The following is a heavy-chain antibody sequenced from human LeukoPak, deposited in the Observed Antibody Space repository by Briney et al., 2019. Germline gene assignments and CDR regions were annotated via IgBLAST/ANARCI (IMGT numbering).Heavy chain of an antibody. V-gene: IGHV3-23*01. D-gene: IGHD3-16*01. CDR1: GFTFSSSA. CDR2: ISGSGDST. CDR3: AKAFRGLREYYYYMDV. J-gene: IGHJ6*03. Sequence: GGSLRLSCAASGFTFSSSAMSWVRQAPGKGLEWVSSISGSGDSTYYADSVKGRFTISRDNSKNTLYLQMNSLRAEDTAVYYCAKAFRGLREYYYYMDVWGKGTTVTVSS.